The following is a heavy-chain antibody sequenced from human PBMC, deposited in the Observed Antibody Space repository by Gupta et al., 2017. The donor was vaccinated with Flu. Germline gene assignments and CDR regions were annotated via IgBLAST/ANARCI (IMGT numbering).Heavy chain of an antibody. V-gene: IGHV1-69*06. D-gene: IGHD6-13*01. J-gene: IGHJ5*02. CDR2: IFPLVGET. CDR3: ARDQSTEAALQASDNWFDP. Sequence: QRVEWWGGIFPLVGETNYAQKYQGRVTIAADKSSSTAYMELGSLPSEETAVYYCARDQSTEAALQASDNWFDPWGQGTLVTVSS.